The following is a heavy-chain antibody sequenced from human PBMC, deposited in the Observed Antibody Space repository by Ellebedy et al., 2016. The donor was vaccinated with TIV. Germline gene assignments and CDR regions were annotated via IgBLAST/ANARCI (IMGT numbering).Heavy chain of an antibody. J-gene: IGHJ5*02. Sequence: ESLKISCAASGFTFSSYSMNWVRQAPGKGLEWVSSISSSSSYIYYADSVKGRFTISRDNAKNSLYLQMNSLRAEDTAVYYCARDLGPLGGYESSWGQGTLVTVSS. CDR1: GFTFSSYS. D-gene: IGHD5-12*01. V-gene: IGHV3-21*01. CDR3: ARDLGPLGGYESS. CDR2: ISSSSSYI.